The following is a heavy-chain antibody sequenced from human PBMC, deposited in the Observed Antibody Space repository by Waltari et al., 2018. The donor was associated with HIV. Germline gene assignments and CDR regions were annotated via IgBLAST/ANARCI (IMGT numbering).Heavy chain of an antibody. D-gene: IGHD3-10*01. CDR1: GFNFSSYT. CDR3: ARVGISGGTDV. V-gene: IGHV3-21*01. CDR2: SSSRSTYI. J-gene: IGHJ6*02. Sequence: EVHLVESGGGLVKPGGSLRLSCVGSGFNFSSYTLHWVRQAPGKGLDWVSSSSSRSTYIHYGDSAKGRFTIARDNAKNSVVLQMNSLRAEDTAVYFCARVGISGGTDVWGQGTTVTVSS.